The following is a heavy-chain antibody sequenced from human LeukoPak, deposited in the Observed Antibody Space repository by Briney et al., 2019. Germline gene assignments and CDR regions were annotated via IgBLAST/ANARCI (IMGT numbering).Heavy chain of an antibody. CDR2: INPNSGGT. V-gene: IGHV1-2*02. D-gene: IGHD6-13*01. CDR1: GYTFTGYY. J-gene: IGHJ4*02. Sequence: VASVKVSCKASGYTFTGYYMHWVRQAPGQGLEWMGWINPNSGGTNYAQKFQGRVTMTRDTSISTAYMELSRLRSDDTAVYYCARDWIAAAFSFDYWGQGTLVTVSS. CDR3: ARDWIAAAFSFDY.